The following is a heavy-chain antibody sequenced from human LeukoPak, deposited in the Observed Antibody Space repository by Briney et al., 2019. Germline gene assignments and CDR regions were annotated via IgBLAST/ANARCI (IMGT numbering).Heavy chain of an antibody. CDR2: IGTAGNT. CDR3: ARGSLSGGYGAYDI. CDR1: GFTFSNYD. J-gene: IGHJ3*02. V-gene: IGHV3-13*04. Sequence: PGGSLRLSCAASGFTFSNYDMHWVRQATGTGLEWVSVIGTAGNTYYADSVKGRFTISRENGKNSLYLQMNSLRAEDTAVYYCARGSLSGGYGAYDIWGQGTMVTASS. D-gene: IGHD5-18*01.